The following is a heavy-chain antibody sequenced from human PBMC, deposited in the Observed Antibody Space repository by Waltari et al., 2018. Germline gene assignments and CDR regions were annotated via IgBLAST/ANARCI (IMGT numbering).Heavy chain of an antibody. J-gene: IGHJ4*02. CDR2: IYTDDRT. CDR1: GFTVSRKD. Sequence: EVQLVESGGGFVQPGGSLRLSCAASGFTVSRKDMTWVRQAPGKGREWCSLIYTDDRTFYAASVKGRFTISSHDSTNTLFLQMSGLRVEDTALYYCASRPGGDYPYFDYWGQGTLVTVSS. V-gene: IGHV3-53*04. D-gene: IGHD4-17*01. CDR3: ASRPGGDYPYFDY.